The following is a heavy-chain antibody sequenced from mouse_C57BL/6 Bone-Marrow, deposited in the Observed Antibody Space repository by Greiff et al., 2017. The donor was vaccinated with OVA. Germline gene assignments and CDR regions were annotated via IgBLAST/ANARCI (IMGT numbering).Heavy chain of an antibody. V-gene: IGHV5-12*01. CDR3: ARYGLAMDY. CDR2: ISNGGGST. Sequence: DVKLVESGGGLVQPGGSLKLSCAASGFTFSDYYMYWVRQTPEKRLEWVAYISNGGGSTYYPDTVKGRCTISRDNAKNTLYLQMSRLKSEDTAMYYCARYGLAMDYWGQGTSVTVSS. D-gene: IGHD3-3*01. CDR1: GFTFSDYY. J-gene: IGHJ4*01.